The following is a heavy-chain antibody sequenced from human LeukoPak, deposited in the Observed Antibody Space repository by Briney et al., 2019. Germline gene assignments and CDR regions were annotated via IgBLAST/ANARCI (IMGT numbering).Heavy chain of an antibody. J-gene: IGHJ4*02. CDR3: AKDVKFSWPFYFDY. D-gene: IGHD5-12*01. CDR1: GGTFSSYA. CDR2: FIPIFVTA. V-gene: IGHV1-69*06. Sequence: SVKVSCKASGGTFSSYAISWVRQAPGQGLGCMGGFIPIFVTANYVQTFQSRVTITADKSTSTAYIDLSSLKSEDTALYSCAKDVKFSWPFYFDYWGQGILVTVSS.